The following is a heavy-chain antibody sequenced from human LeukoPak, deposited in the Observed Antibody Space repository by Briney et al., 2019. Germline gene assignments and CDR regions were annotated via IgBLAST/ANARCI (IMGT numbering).Heavy chain of an antibody. CDR2: ISYRGNT. CDR3: ARGQLALYYYNGLDV. Sequence: SETLSLTCTVSGDSISSSNYYWGWIRQPPGKGLEWIGSISYRGNTYYSPSLKSRVTISVDMSKNQFSLRLSSMTAADRAVYYCARGQLALYYYNGLDVWGQGTTVTVSS. D-gene: IGHD1-1*01. J-gene: IGHJ6*02. CDR1: GDSISSSNYY. V-gene: IGHV4-39*01.